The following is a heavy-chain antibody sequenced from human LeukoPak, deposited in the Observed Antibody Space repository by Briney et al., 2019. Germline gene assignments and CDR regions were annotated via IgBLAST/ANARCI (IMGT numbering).Heavy chain of an antibody. CDR1: GFTVSNNY. J-gene: IGHJ4*02. V-gene: IGHV3-30*03. D-gene: IGHD2-2*01. Sequence: GGSLRLSCAASGFTVSNNYMSWVRQAPGKGLEWVAVISYDGSNKYYADSVKGRFTISRDNSKNTLYLQMNSLRAEDTAVYYCARDIKSSRTFDYWGQGTLVTVSS. CDR3: ARDIKSSRTFDY. CDR2: ISYDGSNK.